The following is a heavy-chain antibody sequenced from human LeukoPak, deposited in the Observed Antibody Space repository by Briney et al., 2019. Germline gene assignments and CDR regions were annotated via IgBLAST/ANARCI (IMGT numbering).Heavy chain of an antibody. CDR2: IIPIFGTA. J-gene: IGHJ6*03. D-gene: IGHD3-10*01. CDR3: ARDGGLWFGELAYYYMDV. Sequence: SVKVSCKASGGTFSSYAISWVRQAPGQGLEWMRGIIPIFGTANYAQKFQGRVTITTDESTSTAYMELSSLRSEDTAVYYCARDGGLWFGELAYYYMDVWGKGTTVTVSS. CDR1: GGTFSSYA. V-gene: IGHV1-69*05.